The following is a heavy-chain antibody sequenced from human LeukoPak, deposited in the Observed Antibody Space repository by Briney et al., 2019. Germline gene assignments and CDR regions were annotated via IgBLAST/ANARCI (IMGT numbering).Heavy chain of an antibody. J-gene: IGHJ6*03. CDR1: GGTFSSYA. D-gene: IGHD6-19*01. V-gene: IGHV1-69*06. CDR2: IIPIFGTA. Sequence: ASVKVSCKASGGTFSSYAISWVRQAPGQGLEWMGGIIPIFGTANYAQKFQGRVTITADKSTSTAYMELSSLRSEDTAVYYCAREGIAVAGTNYYYYMDVWGKGTTVTVFS. CDR3: AREGIAVAGTNYYYYMDV.